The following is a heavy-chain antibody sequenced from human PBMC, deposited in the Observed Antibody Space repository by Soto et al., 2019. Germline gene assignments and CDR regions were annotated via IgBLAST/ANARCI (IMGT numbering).Heavy chain of an antibody. V-gene: IGHV3-23*01. CDR1: GFTFSRYA. J-gene: IGHJ4*02. CDR3: ASSPTEVGGTTYYFDY. CDR2: ISTSDHTT. Sequence: LRLSCAASGFTFSRYAMSWVRQAPGKGLEWVSSISTSDHTTYYADSVKGRFTISTDNSKNTLYVQMNGLRVEDTAVYYCASSPTEVGGTTYYFDYWGQGALVTVSS. D-gene: IGHD6-19*01.